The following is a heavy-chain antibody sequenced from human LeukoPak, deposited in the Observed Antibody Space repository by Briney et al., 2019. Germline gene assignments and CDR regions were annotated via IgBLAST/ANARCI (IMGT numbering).Heavy chain of an antibody. V-gene: IGHV3-23*01. CDR1: GFTFSSYA. J-gene: IGHJ4*02. CDR3: AKESEIQLWLMGY. Sequence: GGSLRPSCAASGFTFSSYAMSWVRQAPGKGLEWVSAISNSGVSTYYADSVKGRFTISRDNSKNTLYLQMNSLRAEDTAVYYCAKESEIQLWLMGYWGQGTLVTVSS. CDR2: ISNSGVST. D-gene: IGHD5-18*01.